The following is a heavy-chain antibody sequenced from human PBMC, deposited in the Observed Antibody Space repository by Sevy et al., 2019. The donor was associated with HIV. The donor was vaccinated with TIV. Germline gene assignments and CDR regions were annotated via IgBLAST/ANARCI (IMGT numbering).Heavy chain of an antibody. CDR2: ISRSGGRT. Sequence: GGSLRLSCAASGFTFSSYGMSWVRQAPGKGLEWVSAISRSGGRTYYADSVKGRFTISRDNSKNTLYLQMNSLRAEDTVVHYCSKEGLRPYVCSSDYAGPDAFHIWGQGTMVTVSS. J-gene: IGHJ3*02. CDR1: GFTFSSYG. D-gene: IGHD3-22*01. CDR3: SKEGLRPYVCSSDYAGPDAFHI. V-gene: IGHV3-23*01.